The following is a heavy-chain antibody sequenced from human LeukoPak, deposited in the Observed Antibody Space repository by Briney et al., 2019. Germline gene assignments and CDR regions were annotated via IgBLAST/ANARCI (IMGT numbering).Heavy chain of an antibody. Sequence: SETLSLTCAVYGGSFSGYYWSWIRQPPGKGLEWIGEINHSGSTNYNPSLKSRVTISVDTSKNQFSLKLSSATAADTAVYYCARVHGVVPVPARGWFDPWGQGTLVTVSS. D-gene: IGHD2-2*01. CDR2: INHSGST. V-gene: IGHV4-34*01. CDR1: GGSFSGYY. CDR3: ARVHGVVPVPARGWFDP. J-gene: IGHJ5*02.